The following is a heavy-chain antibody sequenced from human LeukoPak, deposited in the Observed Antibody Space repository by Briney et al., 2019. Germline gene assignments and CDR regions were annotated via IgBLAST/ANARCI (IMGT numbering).Heavy chain of an antibody. V-gene: IGHV3-30*18. Sequence: GRSLRLSCAASGFTFSSYGMHWVRQAPGKGLEWVAVISYDGSNKYYADSVKGRFTISRDNFKNTLYLQMNSLRAEDTAVYYCAKKDYYYYMDVWGKGTTVTVSS. J-gene: IGHJ6*03. CDR3: AKKDYYYYMDV. CDR1: GFTFSSYG. CDR2: ISYDGSNK.